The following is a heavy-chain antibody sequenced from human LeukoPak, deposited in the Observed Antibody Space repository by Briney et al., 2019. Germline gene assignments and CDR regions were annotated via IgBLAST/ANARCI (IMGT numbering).Heavy chain of an antibody. CDR1: GFTFGDYW. Sequence: GGSLRLSCAGSGFTFGDYWMTWVRQAPGKGLEWVANINEDGSDKHHVDSVRGRFTISRDNAKNSLYLQMNSLRAEDTAVYYCASGPTRGIDAFDIWGQGTMVTVSS. J-gene: IGHJ3*02. CDR3: ASGPTRGIDAFDI. CDR2: INEDGSDK. V-gene: IGHV3-7*01.